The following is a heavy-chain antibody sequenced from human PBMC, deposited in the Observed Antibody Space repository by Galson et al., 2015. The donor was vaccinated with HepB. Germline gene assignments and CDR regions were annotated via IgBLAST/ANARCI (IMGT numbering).Heavy chain of an antibody. Sequence: SVKVSCKASGYTFTSYDINWVRQATGQGLEWMGWMNPNSGNTGYAQKFQGRVTMTRNTSISTAYMELSSLRSEDTAVYYCARGRAQQWLVPFGYWGQGTLVTVSS. CDR3: ARGRAQQWLVPFGY. J-gene: IGHJ4*02. D-gene: IGHD6-19*01. CDR1: GYTFTSYD. V-gene: IGHV1-8*01. CDR2: MNPNSGNT.